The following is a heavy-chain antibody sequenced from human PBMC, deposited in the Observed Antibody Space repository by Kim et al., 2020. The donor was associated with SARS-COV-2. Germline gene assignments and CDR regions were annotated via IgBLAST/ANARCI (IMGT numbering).Heavy chain of an antibody. CDR2: ISYDGSNK. Sequence: GGSLRLSCAASGFTFSSYGMHWVRQAPGKGLEWVAVISYDGSNKYYADSVKGRFTISRDNSKNTLYLQMNSLRAEDTAVYYCASHRKSRRQQLVRDFDYWGQGTLVTVSS. J-gene: IGHJ4*02. V-gene: IGHV3-33*05. CDR3: ASHRKSRRQQLVRDFDY. CDR1: GFTFSSYG. D-gene: IGHD6-13*01.